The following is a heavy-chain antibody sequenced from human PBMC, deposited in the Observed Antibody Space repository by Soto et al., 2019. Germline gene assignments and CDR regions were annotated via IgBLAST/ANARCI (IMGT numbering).Heavy chain of an antibody. D-gene: IGHD1-26*01. CDR2: IWYDGSNK. CDR1: GFTFSSYG. J-gene: IGHJ6*02. CDR3: ARAMGVLIGMDV. V-gene: IGHV3-33*01. Sequence: QVQLVEAGGGVVQPGRSLRLSCAASGFTFSSYGMHWVRQAPGKGLEWVAVIWYDGSNKYYADSVKGRFTISRDNSTNTLYLQMNSLRAEDTAVYYCARAMGVLIGMDVWGQGTTVTVSS.